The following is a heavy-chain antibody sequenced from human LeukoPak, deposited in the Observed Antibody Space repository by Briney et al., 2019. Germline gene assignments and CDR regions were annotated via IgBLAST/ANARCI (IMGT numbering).Heavy chain of an antibody. J-gene: IGHJ4*02. CDR1: GYTFTGYY. CDR2: INPNSGGT. D-gene: IGHD4-17*01. Sequence: GASVKVSCKASGYTFTGYYMHWVRQAPGQGLEWMGWINPNSGGTNYAQKFQGWVTMTRDTSISTAYMELSRLRSDNTAVYYCARYHGYGDSEGLFYWGQGTLVTVSS. CDR3: ARYHGYGDSEGLFY. V-gene: IGHV1-2*04.